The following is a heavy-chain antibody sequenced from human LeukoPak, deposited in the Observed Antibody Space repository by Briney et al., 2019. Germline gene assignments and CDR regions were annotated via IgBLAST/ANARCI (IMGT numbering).Heavy chain of an antibody. CDR2: INQYGSEI. CDR3: ARDQGSMIVVRTPNWYFDL. V-gene: IGHV3-7*01. Sequence: GGSLRLSCAASAFTFSNYWMSWVRQAPGKGLEWVANINQYGSEIYYLAYVKGRYTISRENAKKSLYLQINSVRADDTAVYYCARDQGSMIVVRTPNWYFDLWGRGTLVTVSS. J-gene: IGHJ2*01. CDR1: AFTFSNYW. D-gene: IGHD3-22*01.